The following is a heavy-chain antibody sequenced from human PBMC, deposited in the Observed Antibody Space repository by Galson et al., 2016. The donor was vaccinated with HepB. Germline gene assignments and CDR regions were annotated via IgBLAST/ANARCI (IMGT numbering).Heavy chain of an antibody. J-gene: IGHJ3*02. Sequence: SETLSLTCTVSGGSVSRGGYYWNWIRQPPGKGLEWIGDIYYSGMTKYNPSLKSQVTMSVDTSKNQLSLEMTNATAADTAMYYCARGGLVRQQVQLRDDAFDIWGQGVMVIVSS. CDR3: ARGGLVRQQVQLRDDAFDI. CDR2: IYYSGMT. D-gene: IGHD3/OR15-3a*01. V-gene: IGHV4-61*08. CDR1: GGSVSRGGYY.